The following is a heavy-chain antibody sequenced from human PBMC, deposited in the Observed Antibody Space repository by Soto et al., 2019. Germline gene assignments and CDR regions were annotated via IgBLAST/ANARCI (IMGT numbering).Heavy chain of an antibody. CDR1: GASIRSSY. Sequence: QVQLQESGPGLVKPSETLSLTCTVSGASIRSSYWSWIRQPPGKGLEWIGYIYYSGNSNYNPSLKSRVTISVDTSKNHFSLKLSSVTAADTAVYYCARLIYFSSTWPHWFDPWGQGTLVTVSS. D-gene: IGHD6-13*01. V-gene: IGHV4-59*01. J-gene: IGHJ5*02. CDR2: IYYSGNS. CDR3: ARLIYFSSTWPHWFDP.